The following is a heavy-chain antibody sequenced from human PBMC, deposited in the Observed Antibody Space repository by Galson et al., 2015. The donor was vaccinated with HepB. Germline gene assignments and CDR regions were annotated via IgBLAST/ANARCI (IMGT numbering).Heavy chain of an antibody. CDR2: INFDGTST. CDR3: TREFAFGCCSYSH. D-gene: IGHD3-16*01. Sequence: SLRLSCAASGFTFSNYWMHWVRQAPGKGLVWVSYINFDGTSTRYADSVKGRFTISRDNADNTLYLQMNSLRAEDTAVYYCTREFAFGCCSYSHWGQGTLVTVSS. J-gene: IGHJ4*02. V-gene: IGHV3-74*01. CDR1: GFTFSNYW.